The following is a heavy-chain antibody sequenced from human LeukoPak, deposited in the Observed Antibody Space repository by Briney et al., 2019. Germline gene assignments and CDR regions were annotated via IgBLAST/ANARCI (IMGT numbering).Heavy chain of an antibody. CDR1: GGSISRYY. CDR3: ARANYFDY. V-gene: IGHV4-59*01. Sequence: SETLSLTYTVSGGSISRYYWTWFRQSPVTGLEWIGSIYYTGSTNYNPSLKSRVTISVETSKNQFSLKLTSLTAADTAVYYCARANYFDYWGQGTLVTVSS. CDR2: IYYTGST. J-gene: IGHJ4*02.